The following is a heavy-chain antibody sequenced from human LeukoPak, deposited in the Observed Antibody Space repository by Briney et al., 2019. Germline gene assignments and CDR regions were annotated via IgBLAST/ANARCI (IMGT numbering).Heavy chain of an antibody. D-gene: IGHD2-2*01. V-gene: IGHV1-2*02. CDR1: GYTFTGYY. CDR3: ARRYCDSTRCYDAFDI. J-gene: IGHJ3*02. Sequence: ASVKVSCKASGYTFTGYYIHWVRQAPGQGLGWMGWINPNSGGTNYAQKFQGRVTMTRDTSISTAYMELSGLRSDDTAAYYCARRYCDSTRCYDAFDIWGQGTMVTVSS. CDR2: INPNSGGT.